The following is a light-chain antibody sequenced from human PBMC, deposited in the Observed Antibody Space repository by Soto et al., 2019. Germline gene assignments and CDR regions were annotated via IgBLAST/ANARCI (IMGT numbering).Light chain of an antibody. V-gene: IGKV1-5*01. CDR2: DAS. Sequence: DIQMTQSPSTLSASVGDRVTITCRASQSISSWLAWYQQKPGKAPKLLIYDASSLESGVPSRFSGSGSGTEFTLTISSLQPDDFATYYCKQYNSIGNTFGQGTKLEIK. J-gene: IGKJ2*01. CDR1: QSISSW. CDR3: KQYNSIGNT.